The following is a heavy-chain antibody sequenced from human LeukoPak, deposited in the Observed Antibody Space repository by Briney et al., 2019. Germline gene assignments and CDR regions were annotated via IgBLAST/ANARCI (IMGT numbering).Heavy chain of an antibody. V-gene: IGHV3-13*01. CDR2: IGTVGDT. CDR3: ARALRAVRGYYFDY. J-gene: IGHJ4*02. Sequence: GGSLRLSCAASGFIFSTYDMHWVRQGTGKGLEWVSAIGTVGDTHYADSVKGRFTISRENAKNSLYLQMNSLRAGDTAVYYCARALRAVRGYYFDYWGQGTLVTVSS. D-gene: IGHD3-10*01. CDR1: GFIFSTYD.